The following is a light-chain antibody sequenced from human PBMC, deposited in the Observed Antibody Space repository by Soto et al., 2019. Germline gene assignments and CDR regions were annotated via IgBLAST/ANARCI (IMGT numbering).Light chain of an antibody. CDR1: QSVSSN. CDR3: QQYNNWPPQEVFT. CDR2: GAS. Sequence: EIVMTQSPATLSVSPGERATLSCRASQSVSSNLAWYQQKPGQAPRLLIYGASTRATGIPARFSGSGSGTEFTLTISSLQSEDFAVYYCQQYNNWPPQEVFTFGPGTKVDIK. J-gene: IGKJ3*01. V-gene: IGKV3-15*01.